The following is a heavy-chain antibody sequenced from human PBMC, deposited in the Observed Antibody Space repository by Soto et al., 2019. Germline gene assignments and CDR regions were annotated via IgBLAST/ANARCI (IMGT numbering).Heavy chain of an antibody. D-gene: IGHD2-15*01. CDR2: ITSSSMYI. J-gene: IGHJ5*02. CDR1: GFTFNIYT. V-gene: IGHV3-21*01. Sequence: GGSLRLSCAASGFTFNIYTMNWVRQAPGKGLEWVSSITSSSMYINYADSVKGRFTISRDNAKNSVYLQMNSLRADDTAVYHCARLGVCGGGTCSAGNWFDPWGPGTMVTVSS. CDR3: ARLGVCGGGTCSAGNWFDP.